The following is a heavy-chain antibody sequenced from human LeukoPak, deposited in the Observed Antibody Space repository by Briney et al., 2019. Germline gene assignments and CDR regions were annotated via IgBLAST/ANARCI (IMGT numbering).Heavy chain of an antibody. CDR1: GFTLDDYA. D-gene: IGHD1-14*01. V-gene: IGHV3-20*04. CDR3: ARDLTDSYYYYYMDV. CDR2: INWNGGST. J-gene: IGHJ6*03. Sequence: GGSLRLSCAASGFTLDDYAMSWVRQAPGKGLEGVSRINWNGGSTSYADSVKGRFTISRDNAKNSLYLQMNSLRAEDTAVYYCARDLTDSYYYYYMDVWGKGTTVTISS.